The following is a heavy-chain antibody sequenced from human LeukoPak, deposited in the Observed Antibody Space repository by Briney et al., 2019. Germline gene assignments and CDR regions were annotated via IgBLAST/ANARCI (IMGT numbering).Heavy chain of an antibody. J-gene: IGHJ4*02. CDR3: ASTPLGYDSSGYYLY. V-gene: IGHV1-69*04. CDR1: GGTFSSYA. Sequence: GASVKVSCKASGGTFSSYAISWVRQAPGQGLEWMGRIIPILGIANYARKFQGRVTITADKSTSTAYMELSSLRSEDTAVYYCASTPLGYDSSGYYLYWGQGTLVTVSS. D-gene: IGHD3-22*01. CDR2: IIPILGIA.